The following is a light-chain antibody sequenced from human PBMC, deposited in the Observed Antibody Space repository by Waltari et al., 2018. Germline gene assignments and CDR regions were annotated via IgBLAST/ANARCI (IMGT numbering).Light chain of an antibody. CDR3: QSYDSSLTGSWV. CDR2: GNN. Sequence: QSVLTQPPSVSGAPGQRVTIPCTGSGSNIGAGFDAHWYQQLPGTAPKLLVYGNNSRPSGFPDRFSASQSGTSASLAITGLQAEDEADYYCQSYDSSLTGSWVFGGGTKLTVL. J-gene: IGLJ3*02. V-gene: IGLV1-40*01. CDR1: GSNIGAGFD.